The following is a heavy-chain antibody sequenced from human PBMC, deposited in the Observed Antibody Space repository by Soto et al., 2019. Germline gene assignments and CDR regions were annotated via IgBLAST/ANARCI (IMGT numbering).Heavy chain of an antibody. CDR3: AKGSSSVYCGGDCFSGVDS. D-gene: IGHD2-21*02. CDR1: GFTFNNYA. Sequence: GGSLRLSCEASGFTFNNYAMSWVRQAPGKGLEWVSGISGSGGSTYYADSVKGRFTISRDNSKNTLYLQMNSLRAEDTAVYYCAKGSSSVYCGGDCFSGVDSWGQGTLVTVSS. J-gene: IGHJ4*02. V-gene: IGHV3-23*01. CDR2: ISGSGGST.